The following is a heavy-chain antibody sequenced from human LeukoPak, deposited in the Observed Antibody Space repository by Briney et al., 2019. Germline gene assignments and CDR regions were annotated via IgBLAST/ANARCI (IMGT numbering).Heavy chain of an antibody. D-gene: IGHD6-19*01. CDR2: ISSSGSTI. Sequence: GGSLRLSCAASGFTFSDYYMSWIRQAPGKGLEWVSYISSSGSTIYYADSVKGRFTISRDNAKNSLYLQMDSLRVEDTALYYCAKEFFGRVKDSSIGSWGQGTLVTVSS. CDR1: GFTFSDYY. J-gene: IGHJ4*02. CDR3: AKEFFGRVKDSSIGS. V-gene: IGHV3-11*04.